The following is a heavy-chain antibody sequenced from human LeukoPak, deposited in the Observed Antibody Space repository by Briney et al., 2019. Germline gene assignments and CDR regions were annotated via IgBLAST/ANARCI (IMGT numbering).Heavy chain of an antibody. J-gene: IGHJ4*02. V-gene: IGHV3-23*01. D-gene: IGHD2-15*01. CDR3: AKRYCSGGSCYMGFDY. CDR1: GFTFSNYA. Sequence: GGSLRLSCAASGFTFSNYAMSWVRQAPGKGLEWVSAISGSGGSTYYADSVKGRFTISRDNSKNTLYLQMNSLRAEDTAVYYCAKRYCSGGSCYMGFDYWGQGTLVTVSS. CDR2: ISGSGGST.